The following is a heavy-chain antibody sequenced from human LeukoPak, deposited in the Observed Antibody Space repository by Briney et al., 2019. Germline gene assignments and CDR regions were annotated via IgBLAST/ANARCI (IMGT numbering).Heavy chain of an antibody. D-gene: IGHD2/OR15-2a*01. Sequence: ASVKVSCKASGYTFTGYYMHWVRQAPGQGLEWMGWINPNSGGTNYAQKFQGWVTMTRDTSISTAYMELSRLRSDDTAVYYCAREPLSQTQSGFDYWGQEPWSPSPQ. CDR1: GYTFTGYY. CDR3: AREPLSQTQSGFDY. J-gene: IGHJ4*01. CDR2: INPNSGGT. V-gene: IGHV1-2*04.